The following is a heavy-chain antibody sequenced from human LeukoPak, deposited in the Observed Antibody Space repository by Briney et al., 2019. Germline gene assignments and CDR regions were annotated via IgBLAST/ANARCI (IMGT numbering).Heavy chain of an antibody. V-gene: IGHV6-1*01. CDR2: TYYRSKWYN. Sequence: HPHTLLCAISGDSVSSNNAAWNWSRQSPSRGVEWLGRTYYRSKWYNDYAVSVKSRITINPDTSKNQFSLQLNSVTPEDTTVYYCARTAMLGYYYYGMDVWGQGTTVTVSS. D-gene: IGHD3-10*02. CDR1: GDSVSSNNAA. J-gene: IGHJ6*02. CDR3: ARTAMLGYYYYGMDV.